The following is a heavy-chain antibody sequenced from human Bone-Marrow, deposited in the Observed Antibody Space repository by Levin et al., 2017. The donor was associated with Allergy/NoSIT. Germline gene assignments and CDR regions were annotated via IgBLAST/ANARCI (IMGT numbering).Heavy chain of an antibody. CDR2: VYNSGRT. V-gene: IGHV4-59*01. D-gene: IGHD5-12*01. CDR3: ARYIYSGAVFTAFDS. CDR1: GASISSDS. Sequence: KTSETLSLTCTVSGASISSDSWSWIRQPPGKGLEWIGYVYNSGRTKYNFSLKSRVTISEDTSNNQFLLRLNSVTAADTAIYYCARYIYSGAVFTAFDSWGQGTRVTVSS. J-gene: IGHJ3*01.